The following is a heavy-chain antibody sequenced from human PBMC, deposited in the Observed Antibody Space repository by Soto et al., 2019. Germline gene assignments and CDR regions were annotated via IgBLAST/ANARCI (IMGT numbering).Heavy chain of an antibody. CDR3: TRGPKDYYDNSANYFLDY. CDR2: ISTYNGNT. V-gene: IGHV1-18*01. CDR1: GYTFITYG. D-gene: IGHD3-22*01. J-gene: IGHJ4*02. Sequence: QVQLVQSGAEVKKPGASVKVSCKASGYTFITYGVSWVRQAPGQGLDWLGWISTYNGNTRYAERLQGRVTMTTDTTTNTAYMKLRNLRSDDTAVYYCTRGPKDYYDNSANYFLDYWGQGTLVTVSS.